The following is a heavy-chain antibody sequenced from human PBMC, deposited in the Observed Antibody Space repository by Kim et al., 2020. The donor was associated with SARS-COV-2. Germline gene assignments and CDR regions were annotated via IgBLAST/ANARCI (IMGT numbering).Heavy chain of an antibody. CDR1: GGSFSGYY. V-gene: IGHV4-34*01. D-gene: IGHD3-22*01. Sequence: SETLSLTCAVYGGSFSGYYWSWIRQPPGKGLEWIGEINHSGSTNYNPSLKSRVTISVDTSKNQFSLKLSSVTAADTAVYYCARRAMIVVVITTSYYYYGMDVWGQGTTVTVSS. CDR3: ARRAMIVVVITTSYYYYGMDV. CDR2: INHSGST. J-gene: IGHJ6*02.